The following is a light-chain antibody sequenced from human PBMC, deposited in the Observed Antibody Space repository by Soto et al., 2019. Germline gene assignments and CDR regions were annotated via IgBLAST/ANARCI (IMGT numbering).Light chain of an antibody. CDR1: SSDVGGYNF. CDR3: CSYAGTYTLGV. J-gene: IGLJ1*01. CDR2: DVT. Sequence: QSALTQPRSVSGSPGQSVTISCTGTSSDVGGYNFVSWYQQRPGKAPKLMIYDVTKRPSGVPDRFSGSKSDNTASLTISGPLSEDEADYYCCSYAGTYTLGVFGTGTKVTVL. V-gene: IGLV2-11*01.